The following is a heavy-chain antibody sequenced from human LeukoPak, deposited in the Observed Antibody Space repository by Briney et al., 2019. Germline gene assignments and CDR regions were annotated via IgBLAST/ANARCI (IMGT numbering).Heavy chain of an antibody. CDR2: ISAYNGNT. CDR3: ERVGAYCSGGSCYLDY. V-gene: IGHV1-18*01. J-gene: IGHJ4*02. CDR1: GYTFTSYG. D-gene: IGHD2-15*01. Sequence: ASVKVSFKASGYTFTSYGISWVRQAPGQGLEWMGWISAYNGNTNNAQKLQGRVTMTTDTYKSTAYMELRSLKSDNTAVYYCERVGAYCSGGSCYLDYWGQGTLVTVSS.